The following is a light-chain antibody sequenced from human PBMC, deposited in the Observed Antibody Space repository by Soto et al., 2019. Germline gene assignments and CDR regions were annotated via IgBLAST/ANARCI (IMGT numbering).Light chain of an antibody. V-gene: IGKV1-5*01. CDR2: DAS. Sequence: QSPSTLSASVGDRVTITCRASQSISSWLAWYQQKPGKAPKLLIYDASSLESGVPSRFSGSGSGTEFTLTISSLQPDDFATYYCQQYNSYSPLTFGGGTKVDIK. CDR3: QQYNSYSPLT. CDR1: QSISSW. J-gene: IGKJ4*01.